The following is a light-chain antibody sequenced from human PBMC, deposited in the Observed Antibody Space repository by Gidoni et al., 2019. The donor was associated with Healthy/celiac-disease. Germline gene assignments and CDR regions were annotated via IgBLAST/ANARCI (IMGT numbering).Light chain of an antibody. CDR2: DVS. CDR1: VSDVGGYNY. Sequence: QSALTQPASVSGSPGQTITISCTGNVSDVGGYNYVSWYQQHPGKAPKLMIHDVSHRPSGVSNRFSGSKSGNTASLTISGLQAEDEADYYCISYTSSSTLVFGGGTKLTVL. V-gene: IGLV2-14*01. CDR3: ISYTSSSTLV. J-gene: IGLJ2*01.